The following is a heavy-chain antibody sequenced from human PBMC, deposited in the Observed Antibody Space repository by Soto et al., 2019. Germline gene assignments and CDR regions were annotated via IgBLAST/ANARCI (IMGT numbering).Heavy chain of an antibody. CDR2: IYHTGNA. CDR3: ARDYFDSSDYTTNWFDP. D-gene: IGHD3-22*01. Sequence: SETLSVTCGVSGDFISNSRFYWGWIRQAPGEGLEWIGSIYHTGNAYYNPSLKSRVTISVDTSKNQFSLKVTSVTAADTALYYFARDYFDSSDYTTNWFDPWGQGTLVTVS. J-gene: IGHJ5*02. V-gene: IGHV4-39*01. CDR1: GDFISNSRFY.